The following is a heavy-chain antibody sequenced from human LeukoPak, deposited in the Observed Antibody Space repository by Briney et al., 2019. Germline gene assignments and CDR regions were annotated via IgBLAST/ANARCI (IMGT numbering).Heavy chain of an antibody. V-gene: IGHV4-34*01. CDR3: ARGLIKNWNPHNWIDP. Sequence: PSETLSLTCAVYGGSFSGYYWSWIRQPPGKGLDWIGEINHSGSTNYNPSLKSRVTISVDTSKNQFSLKLSSVTAADTVVYYCARGLIKNWNPHNWIDPWSQGTLVTVSS. J-gene: IGHJ5*02. D-gene: IGHD1-1*01. CDR2: INHSGST. CDR1: GGSFSGYY.